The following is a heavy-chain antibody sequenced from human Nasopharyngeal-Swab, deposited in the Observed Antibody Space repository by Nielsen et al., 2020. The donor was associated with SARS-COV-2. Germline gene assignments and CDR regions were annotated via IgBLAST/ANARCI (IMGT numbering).Heavy chain of an antibody. D-gene: IGHD6-13*01. V-gene: IGHV3-48*04. CDR2: ISSSSSTI. CDR3: ARDEVYSSSWYVLQYYYYYGMDV. J-gene: IGHJ6*02. CDR1: GFTFSSYS. Sequence: GESLKISCAASGFTFSSYSMNWVRQAPGKGLEWVSYISSSSSTIYYADSVKGRFTISRDNAKNSLYLQMNSLRAEDTAVYYCARDEVYSSSWYVLQYYYYYGMDVWGQGTTVTVSS.